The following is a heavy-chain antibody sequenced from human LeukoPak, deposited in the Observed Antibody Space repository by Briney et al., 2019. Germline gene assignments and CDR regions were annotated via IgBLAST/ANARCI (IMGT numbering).Heavy chain of an antibody. CDR3: ARARYYDILTGYYKALDY. V-gene: IGHV1-18*01. CDR1: GYTFTSYG. J-gene: IGHJ4*02. CDR2: VSAYNGNT. D-gene: IGHD3-9*01. Sequence: ASVTVSCKASGYTFTSYGISWVRQAPGQGLEWMGWVSAYNGNTNYAQKLQGRVTMTTDTSTSTAYMELRSLRSDDTAVYYGARARYYDILTGYYKALDYRGEGTLVTVSS.